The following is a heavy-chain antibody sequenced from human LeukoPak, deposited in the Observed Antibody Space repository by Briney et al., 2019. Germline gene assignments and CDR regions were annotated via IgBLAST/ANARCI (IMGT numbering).Heavy chain of an antibody. J-gene: IGHJ6*03. Sequence: SETLSLTCAVYGGSFSGYYWSWIRQPPGKGLEWIGEINHSGSTNYNPSLKSRVTISVDTSKNQFSLKLSSVTAADTAVYYCARGDIVVIPAAISAYYYMDVWGKETTVTVSS. CDR2: INHSGST. V-gene: IGHV4-34*01. D-gene: IGHD2-2*01. CDR3: ARGDIVVIPAAISAYYYMDV. CDR1: GGSFSGYY.